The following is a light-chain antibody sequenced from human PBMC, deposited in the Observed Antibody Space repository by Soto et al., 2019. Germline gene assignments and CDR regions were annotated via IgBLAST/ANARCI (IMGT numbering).Light chain of an antibody. CDR1: YSDVRTFYF. CDR3: CSYAGSYTYI. Sequence: QSALTQPRSVSGSAGQSVTISCTGSYSDVRTFYFVSWYQQYPGKGPKLIIYDVTERPSGVPDRFSGSKSGNTASLTISGLQAEDEADYYCCSYAGSYTYIFGSGTKVTVL. CDR2: DVT. V-gene: IGLV2-11*01. J-gene: IGLJ1*01.